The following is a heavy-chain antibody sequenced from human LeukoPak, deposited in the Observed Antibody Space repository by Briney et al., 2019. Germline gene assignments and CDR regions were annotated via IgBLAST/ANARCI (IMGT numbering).Heavy chain of an antibody. D-gene: IGHD3-10*01. Sequence: SQTLSVTCTVSGGSISRGGYYWSWISQHPGKGLEWIGYIYYSGSTYYNPSLKSRVTISVDTSKSQFSLKLSSVTAADTAVNYCARGRIPKKLWFGELLTDYFDYWGQGTLVTVSS. V-gene: IGHV4-31*03. CDR3: ARGRIPKKLWFGELLTDYFDY. J-gene: IGHJ4*02. CDR1: GGSISRGGYY. CDR2: IYYSGST.